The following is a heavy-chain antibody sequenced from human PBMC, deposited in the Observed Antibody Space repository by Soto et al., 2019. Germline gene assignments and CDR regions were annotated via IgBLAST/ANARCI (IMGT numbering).Heavy chain of an antibody. CDR3: VRIRRGDGYTFGY. Sequence: EVQLVESGGVSVQPGGSLRLSCTASGFTLSNYWMHWVRQAPGKGLVWVSRINTDGSTTTYADSVKGRFTISRDNAKNTLYLQMNSLRDEDTAVYYCVRIRRGDGYTFGYWGQGTLVTV. D-gene: IGHD5-12*01. J-gene: IGHJ4*02. V-gene: IGHV3-74*01. CDR1: GFTLSNYW. CDR2: INTDGSTT.